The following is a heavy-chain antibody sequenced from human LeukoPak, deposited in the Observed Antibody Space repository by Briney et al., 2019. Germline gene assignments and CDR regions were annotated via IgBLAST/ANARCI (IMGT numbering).Heavy chain of an antibody. V-gene: IGHV3-30-3*01. CDR3: ASFGISWRSSY. Sequence: GGSLRLSCAASGFTFSIYAMHWVRQAPGKGLEWVAFISSDGSNKYYADSVKGRFTISRDNVNNMLYLHMNSLKAEDTAVYYCASFGISWRSSYWGQGTLVTVSS. J-gene: IGHJ4*02. CDR1: GFTFSIYA. CDR2: ISSDGSNK. D-gene: IGHD2-21*01.